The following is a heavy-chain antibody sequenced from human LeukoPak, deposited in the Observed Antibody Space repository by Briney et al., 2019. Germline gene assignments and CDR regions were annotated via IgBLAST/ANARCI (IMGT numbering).Heavy chain of an antibody. CDR2: ISSSSSTI. D-gene: IGHD3-9*01. Sequence: GGSLRLSCAASGFTVSSNYMNWVRQAPGKGLEWVSYISSSSSTIYYADSVKGRFTISRDNARNSLYLQMNRLRAEDTALYYCAKEDDILTGYSPGAFDIWGQGTMVTVSS. CDR3: AKEDDILTGYSPGAFDI. CDR1: GFTVSSNY. V-gene: IGHV3-48*04. J-gene: IGHJ3*02.